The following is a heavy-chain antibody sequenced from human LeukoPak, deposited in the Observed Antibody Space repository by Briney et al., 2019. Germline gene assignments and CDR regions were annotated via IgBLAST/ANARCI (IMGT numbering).Heavy chain of an antibody. J-gene: IGHJ3*02. CDR3: ARHHAYAFDI. D-gene: IGHD2-2*01. CDR1: GFTLSDYS. Sequence: GGSLRLSCVASGFTLSDYSLNWVRQAPGKGVEGVSYIGSAIYYADSVKGRFTISRDNAKNSLFLQMNSLRAEDTAVYYCARHHAYAFDIWGQGTLVTVSS. CDR2: IGSAI. V-gene: IGHV3-48*01.